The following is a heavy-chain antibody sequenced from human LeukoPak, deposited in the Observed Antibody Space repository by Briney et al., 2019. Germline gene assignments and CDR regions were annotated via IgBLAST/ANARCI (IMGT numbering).Heavy chain of an antibody. D-gene: IGHD3-3*01. CDR3: AKGLVWSGYPRRMDV. J-gene: IGHJ6*03. Sequence: GGSLRLSCAASGFTFSSYGMHWVRQAPGKGLEWVAFIRYDGSNKYYADSVKGRFTISRDNSKNTLYLQMNSPRAEDTAVYYCAKGLVWSGYPRRMDVWGKGTTVTVPS. V-gene: IGHV3-30*02. CDR2: IRYDGSNK. CDR1: GFTFSSYG.